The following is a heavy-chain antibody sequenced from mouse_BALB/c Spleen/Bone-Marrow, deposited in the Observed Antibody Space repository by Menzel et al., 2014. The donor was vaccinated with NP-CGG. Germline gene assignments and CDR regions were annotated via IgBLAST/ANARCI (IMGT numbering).Heavy chain of an antibody. D-gene: IGHD1-1*01. V-gene: IGHV1S135*01. CDR1: GYAPTSYN. Sequence: QLQQSGPELVNPGTSVTVSCKASGYAPTSYNIYWVNLSHGKSLEWIGYFDPYNGGTDYNKKFKGKVTLTGDKSSSTAYMHLNSLTSEDSAVYYCARSGYGGYWGQCTALTVSS. CDR3: ARSGYGGY. CDR2: FDPYNGGT. J-gene: IGHJ2*01.